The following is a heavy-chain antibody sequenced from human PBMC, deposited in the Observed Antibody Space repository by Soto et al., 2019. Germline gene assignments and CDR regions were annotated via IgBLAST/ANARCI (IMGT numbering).Heavy chain of an antibody. CDR1: GGSISSGGYY. CDR3: ARFIPAAMDPVKKTFDY. V-gene: IGHV4-31*03. J-gene: IGHJ4*02. CDR2: IYYSGST. Sequence: SETLSLTCTVSGGSISSGGYYWSWIRQHPGKGLEWIGYIYYSGSTYYNPSLKSRVTISVDTSKNQFSLKLSSVTAADTAVYYCARFIPAAMDPVKKTFDYWGQGTLVTVSS. D-gene: IGHD2-2*01.